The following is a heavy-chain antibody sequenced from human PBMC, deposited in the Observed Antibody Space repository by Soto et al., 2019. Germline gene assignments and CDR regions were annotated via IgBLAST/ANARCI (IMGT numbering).Heavy chain of an antibody. Sequence: SVKVSCKASGGTFSSYAISWVRQAPGQGLEWMGGIIPIFGTANYAQKFQGRVSITADKSTSTAYMDLNSLRSDDTAVYYCARVRVIRGVIPSHFGLWGQGTQVTVSS. D-gene: IGHD3-10*01. J-gene: IGHJ4*02. V-gene: IGHV1-69*06. CDR2: IIPIFGTA. CDR3: ARVRVIRGVIPSHFGL. CDR1: GGTFSSYA.